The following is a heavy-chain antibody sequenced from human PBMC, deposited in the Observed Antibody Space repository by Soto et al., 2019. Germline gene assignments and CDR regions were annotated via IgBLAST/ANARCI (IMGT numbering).Heavy chain of an antibody. CDR1: GGSISIYY. J-gene: IGHJ3*02. D-gene: IGHD2-15*01. CDR3: ARVGLCGGGSCRDAFDI. CDR2: IYYSGST. V-gene: IGHV4-59*01. Sequence: SETLSLTCTVSGGSISIYYWSWIRQPPGKGLEWIGYIYYSGSTNYNPSLKSRVTISVDTSKNQFSLKLSSVTAADTAVYYCARVGLCGGGSCRDAFDIWGQGTIVTVSS.